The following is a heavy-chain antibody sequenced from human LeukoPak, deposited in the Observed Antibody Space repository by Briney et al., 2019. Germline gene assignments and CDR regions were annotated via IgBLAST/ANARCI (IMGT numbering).Heavy chain of an antibody. CDR3: ARTPPPFGYFDWLRGGSNYGMDV. D-gene: IGHD3-9*01. J-gene: IGHJ6*02. Sequence: SETLSLTCTVSGGSISSGGYYWSWIRQHPGKGLEWIGYIYNSGSTYYNPSLKSRVTISVDTSKNQFSLKLSSVTAADTAVYYCARTPPPFGYFDWLRGGSNYGMDVWGQGTTVTVSS. CDR2: IYNSGST. CDR1: GGSISSGGYY. V-gene: IGHV4-31*03.